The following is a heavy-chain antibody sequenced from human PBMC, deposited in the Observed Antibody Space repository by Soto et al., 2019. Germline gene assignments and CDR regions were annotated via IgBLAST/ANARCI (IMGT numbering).Heavy chain of an antibody. Sequence: GGSLRLCCAASGFTFSSYSMNWVRQDPGKGLEWVSSISSSSSYIYYADSVKGRFTISRDNAKNSLYLQMNSLRAEDTAVYYCARDSWYYYGSGSHPASYYYYYMDVWGKGTTVTVSS. CDR3: ARDSWYYYGSGSHPASYYYYYMDV. V-gene: IGHV3-21*01. CDR2: ISSSSSYI. D-gene: IGHD3-10*01. J-gene: IGHJ6*03. CDR1: GFTFSSYS.